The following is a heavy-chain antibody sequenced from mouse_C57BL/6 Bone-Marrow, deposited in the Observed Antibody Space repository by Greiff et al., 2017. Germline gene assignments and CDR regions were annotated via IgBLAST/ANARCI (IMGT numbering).Heavy chain of an antibody. D-gene: IGHD2-4*01. CDR1: GYTFTSYW. CDR2: INPNSGST. J-gene: IGHJ2*01. Sequence: VQLQQPGAELVKPGASVKLSCKASGYTFTSYWMHWVKQRPGQGLEWIGMINPNSGSTKYNEKFKSKGTLTVDKSSSNAYMQLSSLTTEDSAVYYCASCDYEHDGVFDYWGQGTTLTVSS. CDR3: ASCDYEHDGVFDY. V-gene: IGHV1-64*01.